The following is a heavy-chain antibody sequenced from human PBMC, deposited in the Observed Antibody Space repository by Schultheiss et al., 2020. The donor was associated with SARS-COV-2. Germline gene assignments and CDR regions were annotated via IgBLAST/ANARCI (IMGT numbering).Heavy chain of an antibody. CDR1: GYTFTSYA. CDR2: IIPIFGTA. J-gene: IGHJ4*02. Sequence: ASVKVSCKASGYTFTSYAISWVRQAPGQGLEWMGGIIPIFGTANYAQKLQGRVTMTTDTSASTAYMELSSLRSEDTAVYYCARDRARYGQWLAQFDYWGQGTLVTVSS. V-gene: IGHV1-18*01. D-gene: IGHD6-19*01. CDR3: ARDRARYGQWLAQFDY.